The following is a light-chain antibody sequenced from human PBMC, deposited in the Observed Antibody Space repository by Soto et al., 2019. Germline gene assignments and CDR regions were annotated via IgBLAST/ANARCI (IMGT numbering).Light chain of an antibody. J-gene: IGLJ3*02. V-gene: IGLV7-46*01. CDR2: VTS. Sequence: QAVVTQEPSLTVSPGGTVTLTCGSSTGAVTSGHYPYWFQQKPGQAPRTLIYVTSNKHSWTPARFSGSLLGGKAALTLSGAQPEDEAEYYCLLSYSGARVFGGGTKLTVL. CDR1: TGAVTSGHY. CDR3: LLSYSGARV.